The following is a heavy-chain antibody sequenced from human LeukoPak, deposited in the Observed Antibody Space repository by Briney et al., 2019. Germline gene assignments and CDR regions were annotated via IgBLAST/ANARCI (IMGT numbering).Heavy chain of an antibody. D-gene: IGHD2-15*01. CDR2: IYHSGST. Sequence: SETLSPTCAVSGGSISSGGYSWSWIRQPPGKGLEWIGYIYHSGSTYYNPSLKSRVTISVDRSKNQFSLKLSSVTAADTAVYYCARYSIVVVAFDYWGQGTLVTVSS. J-gene: IGHJ4*02. CDR1: GGSISSGGYS. CDR3: ARYSIVVVAFDY. V-gene: IGHV4-30-2*01.